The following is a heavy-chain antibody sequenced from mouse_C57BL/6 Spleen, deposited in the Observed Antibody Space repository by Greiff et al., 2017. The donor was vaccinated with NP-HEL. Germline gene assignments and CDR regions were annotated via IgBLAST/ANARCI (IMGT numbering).Heavy chain of an antibody. J-gene: IGHJ2*01. CDR3: TGYSPHD. Sequence: EVQLQQSGAELVRPGASVKLSCTASGFNIKDYYMHWVKQRPEQGLEWIGRIDPEDGDTASAPKFQGKATMTADTSYNTAYLQLSSLTSEDTAVYYCTGYSPHDWGQGTTLTVSS. D-gene: IGHD2-12*01. CDR1: GFNIKDYY. CDR2: IDPEDGDT. V-gene: IGHV14-1*01.